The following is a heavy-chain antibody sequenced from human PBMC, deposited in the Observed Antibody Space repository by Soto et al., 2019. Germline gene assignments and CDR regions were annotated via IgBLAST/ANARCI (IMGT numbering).Heavy chain of an antibody. V-gene: IGHV5-51*01. CDR3: ATYNCDAGTCYSFIGWYHHAIDL. Sequence: VSCKTSGYTFTDYWIGWVRQMPGKGLGWVGVIYRGDSDTRYNPSFRGLVKISADTSISTAYLNWSSLKASDSAMYYCATYNCDAGTCYSFIGWYHHAIDLWGQRTTVTVSS. CDR1: GYTFTDYW. D-gene: IGHD2-15*01. CDR2: IYRGDSDT. J-gene: IGHJ6*02.